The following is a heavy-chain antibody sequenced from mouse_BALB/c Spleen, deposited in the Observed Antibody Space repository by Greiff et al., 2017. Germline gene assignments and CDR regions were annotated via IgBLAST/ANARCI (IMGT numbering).Heavy chain of an antibody. D-gene: IGHD1-1*01. Sequence: EVQVVESGGDLVKPGGSLKLSCAASGFTFSSYGMSWVRQTPDKRLEWVATISSGGSYTYYPDSVKGRFTISRDNAKNTLYLQMSSLKSEDTAMYYCAREGITTEAAMDYWGQGTSVTVSS. J-gene: IGHJ4*01. CDR1: GFTFSSYG. CDR3: AREGITTEAAMDY. CDR2: ISSGGSYT. V-gene: IGHV5-6*01.